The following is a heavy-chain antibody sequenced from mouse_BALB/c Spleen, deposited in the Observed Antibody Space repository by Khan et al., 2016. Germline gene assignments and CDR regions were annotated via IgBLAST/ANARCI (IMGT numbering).Heavy chain of an antibody. CDR1: GFNIKDYY. CDR3: YPWRQLGLPFAY. V-gene: IGHV14-4*02. J-gene: IGHJ3*01. CDR2: IDPENGDA. D-gene: IGHD3-2*01. Sequence: VQLQQSGAELVRSGASVKLSCTASGFNIKDYYMNWVKQRPEQGLEWNGWIDPENGDAVYAPKFQDKATMTADTSSNTAYLQVNSLTSEDTAVYYCYPWRQLGLPFAYWGQGTLVTVSA.